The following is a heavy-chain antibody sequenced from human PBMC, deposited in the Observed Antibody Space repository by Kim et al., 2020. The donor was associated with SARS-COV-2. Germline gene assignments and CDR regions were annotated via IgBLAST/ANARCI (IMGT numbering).Heavy chain of an antibody. CDR3: ARDEGTSITMVRGVIED. J-gene: IGHJ4*02. CDR2: ISSSGSTI. CDR1: GFTFSDYY. V-gene: IGHV3-11*04. Sequence: GGSLRLSCAASGFTFSDYYMSWIRQAPGKGLEWVSYISSSGSTIYYADSVKGRFTISRDNAKNSLYLQMNSLRAEDTAVYYCARDEGTSITMVRGVIEDWGQGTLVTVSS. D-gene: IGHD3-10*01.